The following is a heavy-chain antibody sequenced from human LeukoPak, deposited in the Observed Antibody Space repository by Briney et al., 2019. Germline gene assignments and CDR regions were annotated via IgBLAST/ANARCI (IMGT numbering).Heavy chain of an antibody. D-gene: IGHD4-11*01. V-gene: IGHV3-9*01. Sequence: GGSLRLSCAASGFTFDDYVMHWVRQVPGKGLEWVSGISGNSNYIGYADSVKGRFTVSRDNAKNSLYLQMDSLRPEDTALYYCAKDWGNYYYFDFWGQGTLVTVSS. CDR3: AKDWGNYYYFDF. CDR1: GFTFDDYV. J-gene: IGHJ4*02. CDR2: ISGNSNYI.